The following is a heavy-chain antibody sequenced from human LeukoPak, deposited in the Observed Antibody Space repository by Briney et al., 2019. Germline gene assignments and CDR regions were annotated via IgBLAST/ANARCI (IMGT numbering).Heavy chain of an antibody. J-gene: IGHJ4*02. CDR1: GGTFSSYA. Sequence: ATVKVSCKASGGTFSSYAISWVRQAPGQGLEWMGGIIPIFGTANYAQKFQGRVTITADESTSTAYMELSSLRSEDTAVYYCARGRSPLRIAAAMYYFDYWGQGTLVTVSS. D-gene: IGHD6-13*01. CDR2: IIPIFGTA. V-gene: IGHV1-69*13. CDR3: ARGRSPLRIAAAMYYFDY.